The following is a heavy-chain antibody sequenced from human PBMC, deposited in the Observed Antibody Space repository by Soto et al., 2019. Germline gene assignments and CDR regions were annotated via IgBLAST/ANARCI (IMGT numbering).Heavy chain of an antibody. CDR1: GYTFTSYA. CDR3: ARGRDTMVRGVIMGPFDY. V-gene: IGHV1-3*01. CDR2: INAGNGNT. J-gene: IGHJ4*02. D-gene: IGHD3-10*01. Sequence: GASVKVSCKASGYTFTSYAMHWVRQAPGQRLEWMGWINAGNGNTKYSQKFQGRVTITRDTSASTAYMELSSLRSEDTAVYYCARGRDTMVRGVIMGPFDYWGQGTLVTVSS.